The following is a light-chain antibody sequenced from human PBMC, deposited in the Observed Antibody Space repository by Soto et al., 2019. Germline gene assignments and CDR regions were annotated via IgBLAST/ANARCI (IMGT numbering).Light chain of an antibody. Sequence: QSVLTQPPSASGTPGQRVTLSCSGSSSNIGSTTVNWYQHLPGTAPKLLIYSNNQRPSGVPDRFSGSKSDTSASLAIRGLQSEDEADYYCAAWDDSLTGWVFGGGTKVTVL. J-gene: IGLJ3*02. CDR3: AAWDDSLTGWV. CDR1: SSNIGSTT. CDR2: SNN. V-gene: IGLV1-44*01.